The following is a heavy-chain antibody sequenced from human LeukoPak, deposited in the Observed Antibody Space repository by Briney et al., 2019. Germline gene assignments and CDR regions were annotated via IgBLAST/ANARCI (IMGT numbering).Heavy chain of an antibody. CDR3: AKGGPGVSGDYWYFDL. J-gene: IGHJ2*01. CDR2: ISWNSGSI. V-gene: IGHV3-9*01. CDR1: GFTFDDYA. Sequence: PGRSLRLSCAASGFTFDDYAMHWVRQAPGKGLGWVSGISWNSGSIGYADSVKGRFTISRDNAKNSLYLQMNSLRAEDTALYYCAKGGPGVSGDYWYFDLWGRGTLVTVSS. D-gene: IGHD2-15*01.